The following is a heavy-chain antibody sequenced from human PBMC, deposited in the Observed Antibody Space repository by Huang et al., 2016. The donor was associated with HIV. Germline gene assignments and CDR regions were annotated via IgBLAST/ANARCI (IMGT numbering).Heavy chain of an antibody. CDR1: GFTFSRYG. V-gene: IGHV3-30*18. D-gene: IGHD6-13*01. CDR3: AKGGSAAAVLDY. J-gene: IGHJ4*02. CDR2: ISYDGSNK. Sequence: QVQLVESGGGVVQPGRSLRLSCAASGFTFSRYGMHWVRQAPGKGREWVAVISYDGSNKFFADSVKGRFTISRDNSKNTLFLQMNSLRVEDTAVYYCAKGGSAAAVLDYWGQGTLVTASS.